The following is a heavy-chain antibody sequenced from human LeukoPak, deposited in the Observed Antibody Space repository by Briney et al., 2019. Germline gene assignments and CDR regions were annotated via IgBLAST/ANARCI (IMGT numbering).Heavy chain of an antibody. CDR1: GFTFSSYG. Sequence: GGSLRLSCAASGFTFSSYGMHWVRQAPGKGLEWVAVIWYDGSNKYFADSVKGRFTISRDNSKNTLYLQMNSLRAEDTAVYYCAREYDYVWGNYRYTNYYFDYWGQGTLVTVSS. CDR3: AREYDYVWGNYRYTNYYFDY. CDR2: IWYDGSNK. J-gene: IGHJ4*02. V-gene: IGHV3-33*01. D-gene: IGHD3-16*02.